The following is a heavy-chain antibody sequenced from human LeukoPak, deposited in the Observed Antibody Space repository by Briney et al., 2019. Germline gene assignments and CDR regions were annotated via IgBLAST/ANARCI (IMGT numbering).Heavy chain of an antibody. Sequence: AGSLRLSCAASGFTFSGSAMHWVRQASGKGQEWVGRIRSKANSYATASAASVKGRFTIFRDDSKNTAYLQMNSLKTEDTAVYYCTRSFSGSMVVTEDYWGQGTLVTVSS. CDR1: GFTFSGSA. CDR2: IRSKANSYAT. CDR3: TRSFSGSMVVTEDY. V-gene: IGHV3-73*01. D-gene: IGHD4-23*01. J-gene: IGHJ4*02.